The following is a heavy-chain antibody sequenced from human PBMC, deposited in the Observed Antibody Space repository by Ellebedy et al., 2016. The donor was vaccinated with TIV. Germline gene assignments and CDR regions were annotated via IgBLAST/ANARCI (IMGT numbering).Heavy chain of an antibody. V-gene: IGHV3-7*01. CDR1: GFTFSTYL. J-gene: IGHJ4*02. CDR2: IKQDGSEK. CDR3: ARALGGGDCY. D-gene: IGHD2-21*02. Sequence: GGSLRLXXAASGFTFSTYLMHWVRQAPGKGLEWVANIKQDGSEKYYVDSVKGRFTISRDNAKNSLYLQMNSLRAEDTAVYYCARALGGGDCYWGQGTLVTVSS.